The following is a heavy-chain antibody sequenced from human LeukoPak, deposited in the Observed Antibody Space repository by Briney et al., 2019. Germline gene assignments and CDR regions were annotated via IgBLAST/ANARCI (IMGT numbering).Heavy chain of an antibody. V-gene: IGHV3-66*02. CDR3: ASREGYCSCTRCYVYFDF. D-gene: IGHD2-2*01. CDR1: GFTVSTNY. CDR2: IFSGGRT. Sequence: GGSLRLSCAASGFTVSTNYMTWVRQAPGMGLEWVSGIFSGGRTYYADSVKGRSTISRDDSKDTMYLQMNSLRAEDTAVYYCASREGYCSCTRCYVYFDFWGQGIVVTVSS. J-gene: IGHJ4*02.